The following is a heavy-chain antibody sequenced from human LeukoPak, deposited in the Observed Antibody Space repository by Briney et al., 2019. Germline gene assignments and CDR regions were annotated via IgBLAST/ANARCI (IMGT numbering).Heavy chain of an antibody. D-gene: IGHD6-13*01. J-gene: IGHJ4*02. CDR3: ARGPRRPAAAPEY. CDR2: INHSGST. CDR1: GGSFSGYY. V-gene: IGHV4-34*01. Sequence: SETLSFTCAVYGGSFSGYYWSWIRQPPGKGLEWIGEINHSGSTNYNPSLKSRVTIAVDTSKNQFSLKVSSVTAADTAVYRCARGPRRPAAAPEYWGQGTPVTVSS.